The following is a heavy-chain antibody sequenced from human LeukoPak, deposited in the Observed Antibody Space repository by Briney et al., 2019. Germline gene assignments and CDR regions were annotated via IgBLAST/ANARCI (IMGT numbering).Heavy chain of an antibody. CDR2: INAGNGNT. D-gene: IGHD6-13*01. CDR3: ARARSAAAAYYFDY. J-gene: IGHJ4*02. V-gene: IGHV1-3*01. CDR1: GFTFSSYA. Sequence: GGSLRLSCAASGFTFSSYAMHWVRQAPGQRLEWMGWINAGNGNTKYSQKFQGRVTITRDTSASTAYMELSSLRSEDTAVYYCARARSAAAAYYFDYWGQGTLVTVSS.